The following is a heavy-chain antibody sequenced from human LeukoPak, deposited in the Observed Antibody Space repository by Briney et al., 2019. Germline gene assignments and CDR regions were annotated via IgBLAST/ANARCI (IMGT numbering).Heavy chain of an antibody. V-gene: IGHV4-59*01. J-gene: IGHJ3*02. CDR3: ARGVSARGAFDI. Sequence: PSGTLSLTCAVSGGSISSYYWSWIRQPPGKGLEWIGYIYYSGSTNYNPSLKSRVTISVDTSKNQFSLKLSSVTAADTAVYYCARGVSARGAFDIWGQGTMVTVSS. D-gene: IGHD6-6*01. CDR1: GGSISSYY. CDR2: IYYSGST.